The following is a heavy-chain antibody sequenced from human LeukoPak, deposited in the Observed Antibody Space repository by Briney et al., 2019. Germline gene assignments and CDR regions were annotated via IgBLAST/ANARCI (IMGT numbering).Heavy chain of an antibody. J-gene: IGHJ3*02. CDR1: GFTFSSYG. Sequence: PGGSLRLSCAASGFTFSSYGMHWVRQAPGKGLEWVAVISYDGSNKYYADSVKGRFTISRDNSKNTLYLQMNSLRAEDTAVYYCAKALYGSGSDAFDIWGQGTMVTVSS. V-gene: IGHV3-30*18. CDR3: AKALYGSGSDAFDI. CDR2: ISYDGSNK. D-gene: IGHD3-10*01.